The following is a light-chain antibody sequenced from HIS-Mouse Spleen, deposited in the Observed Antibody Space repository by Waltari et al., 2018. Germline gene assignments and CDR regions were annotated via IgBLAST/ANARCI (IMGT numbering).Light chain of an antibody. CDR3: QSYDSSLSGWV. J-gene: IGLJ3*02. Sequence: QSVLTQPHSVSGAPGQRVTISCTGSSPNIGPGSDVHWYQQLPGTAPKLLIYGNSNRPSGVPDRFSGSKSGTSASLAITGLQAEDEADYYCQSYDSSLSGWVFGGGTKLTVL. V-gene: IGLV1-40*01. CDR1: SPNIGPGSD. CDR2: GNS.